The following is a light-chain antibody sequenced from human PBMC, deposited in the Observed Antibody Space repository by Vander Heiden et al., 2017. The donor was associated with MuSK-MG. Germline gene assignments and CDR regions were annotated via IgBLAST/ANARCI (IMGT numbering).Light chain of an antibody. J-gene: IGKJ3*01. CDR3: HQYDNVPFT. CDR2: WAS. V-gene: IGKV4-1*01. Sequence: DIVMTQSPESLAVSLGERATINCKSSQSVLYSSNNKNYLAWYQQKPGQPPKLLIYWASTRESGVPDRFSGKGSGTDFSLTISSLQAQDVAVYYCHQYDNVPFTFGHGTKVDTK. CDR1: QSVLYSSNNKNY.